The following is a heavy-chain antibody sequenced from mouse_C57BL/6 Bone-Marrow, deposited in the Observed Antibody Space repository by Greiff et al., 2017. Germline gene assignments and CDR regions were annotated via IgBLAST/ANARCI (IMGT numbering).Heavy chain of an antibody. D-gene: IGHD2-14*01. CDR1: GYTFTSYT. V-gene: IGHV1-4*01. J-gene: IGHJ3*01. CDR2: INPRSGYT. CDR3: ARRGPWYGFAC. Sequence: QVQLQQSGAELARPGASVKMSCKASGYTFTSYTMPWVKQRPGQGLEWIGYINPRSGYTKYNQKFKDKATLTADKSSSTAYMQLRRRTSEDAAVYYCARRGPWYGFACWGQRTLVTVSA.